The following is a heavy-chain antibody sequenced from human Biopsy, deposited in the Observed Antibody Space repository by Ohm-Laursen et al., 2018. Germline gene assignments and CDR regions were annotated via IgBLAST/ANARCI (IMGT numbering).Heavy chain of an antibody. V-gene: IGHV1-69*01. CDR3: VAYPSSGFFENNDDFAMDV. D-gene: IGHD6-19*01. Sequence: SSVKVSCKASGCASTNYAINWVRQASGHGLEWMGGIITVSETAGYAERFQGRVTITADVTTTTAYMDLSGLRSEDTAVYYCVAYPSSGFFENNDDFAMDVWGQGTTVIVSS. J-gene: IGHJ6*02. CDR2: IITVSETA. CDR1: GCASTNYA.